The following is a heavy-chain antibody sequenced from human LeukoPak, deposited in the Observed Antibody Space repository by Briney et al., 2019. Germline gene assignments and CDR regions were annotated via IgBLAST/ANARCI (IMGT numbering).Heavy chain of an antibody. J-gene: IGHJ4*02. CDR2: ISYSGGT. D-gene: IGHD3-16*01. Sequence: SETLSLTCTVSGGSISSYYWSWIRQPPGKGLEWIGYISYSGGTNFNPSLKSRVTASLDTSKNQFSLMLTSVTAADTAVYYCARESSGLWVDSWGQGTLVTVSS. CDR3: ARESSGLWVDS. CDR1: GGSISSYY. V-gene: IGHV4-59*01.